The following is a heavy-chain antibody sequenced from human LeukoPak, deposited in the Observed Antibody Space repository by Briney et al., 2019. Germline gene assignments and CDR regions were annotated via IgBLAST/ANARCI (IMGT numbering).Heavy chain of an antibody. Sequence: SETLSLTCTVSGGSISSYYWSWIRQPPGKGLEWIGYIYTSGSTNYNPSLKSRVTISVDTSKNQFSLKLSSVTAADTAVYYCARHPRVPQLLDYYMDVWGKGTTVTVSS. CDR3: ARHPRVPQLLDYYMDV. V-gene: IGHV4-4*09. D-gene: IGHD2-2*01. CDR2: IYTSGST. J-gene: IGHJ6*03. CDR1: GGSISSYY.